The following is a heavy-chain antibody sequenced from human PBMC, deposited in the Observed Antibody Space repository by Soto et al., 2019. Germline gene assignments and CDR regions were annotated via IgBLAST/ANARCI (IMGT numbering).Heavy chain of an antibody. J-gene: IGHJ5*02. CDR3: ARTALGWFDP. D-gene: IGHD2-21*02. Sequence: SETLSLTCSVSGGSISSYYWSWIRQPPGKGLEWIGYIFYSGRSGSTNHNPSLKSRVTISVDTSKNQFSLKLSSVTAADTAVYYCARTALGWFDPWGQGPMVTVYS. CDR1: GGSISSYY. V-gene: IGHV4-59*01. CDR2: IFYSGRSGST.